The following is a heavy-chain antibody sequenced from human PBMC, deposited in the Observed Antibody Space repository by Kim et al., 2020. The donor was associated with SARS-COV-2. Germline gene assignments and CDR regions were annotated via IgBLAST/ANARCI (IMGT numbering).Heavy chain of an antibody. CDR2: IYSGGST. J-gene: IGHJ4*02. CDR1: GFTVSSNY. Sequence: GGSLRLSCAASGFTVSSNYMSWVRQAPGKGLEWVSVIYSGGSTYYADSVKRRFNISRDNSKNTLYLQMNRLRAEDTAVYYCARSAGGAWSGSYSLDYWGQGTLVTVSS. CDR3: ARSAGGAWSGSYSLDY. V-gene: IGHV3-66*01. D-gene: IGHD1-26*01.